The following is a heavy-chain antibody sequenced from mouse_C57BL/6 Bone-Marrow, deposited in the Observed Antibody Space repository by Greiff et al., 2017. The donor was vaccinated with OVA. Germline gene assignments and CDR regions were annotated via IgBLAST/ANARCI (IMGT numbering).Heavy chain of an antibody. CDR2: IDPENGGT. Sequence: EVQLQQSGAELVRPGASVKLSCTASGFNIKDDYMHWVKQRPEQGLEWIGWIDPENGGTEYASKFQGKATITADTSSNTASLQLSSLPSEDTAVYYCTVPYDGYYLDYWWWGQGTTLTVSS. CDR3: TVPYDGYYLDYWW. V-gene: IGHV14-4*01. CDR1: GFNIKDDY. J-gene: IGHJ2*01. D-gene: IGHD2-3*01.